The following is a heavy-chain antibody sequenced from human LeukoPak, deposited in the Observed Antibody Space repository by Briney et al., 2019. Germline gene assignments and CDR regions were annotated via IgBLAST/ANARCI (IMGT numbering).Heavy chain of an antibody. V-gene: IGHV4-34*01. J-gene: IGHJ4*02. CDR3: TRSMVRGEGYFDY. D-gene: IGHD3-10*01. CDR1: GGSFSGYY. CDR2: INHSGST. Sequence: KPSETLSLTCAVYGGSFSGYYCRWIRQPPGKGLEWIGEINHSGSTNYNLSLKSRVTISVDTSKNQFSLKLSSVTAADTAVYYCTRSMVRGEGYFDYWGQGTLVTVSS.